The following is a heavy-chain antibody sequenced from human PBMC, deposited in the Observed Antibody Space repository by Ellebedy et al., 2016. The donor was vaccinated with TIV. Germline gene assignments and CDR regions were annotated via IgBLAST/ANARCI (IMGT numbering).Heavy chain of an antibody. J-gene: IGHJ4*02. D-gene: IGHD2-21*01. V-gene: IGHV1-46*01. Sequence: AASVKVSCKASGYTFTSYYMHWVRQAPGQGLEWMGIINPSGGSTSYAQKFQGRVTMTRDTSTSTVYMELSSLRSDDPAVYYCARDNAKMRGIYPDWGQGTLVTVSS. CDR1: GYTFTSYY. CDR2: INPSGGST. CDR3: ARDNAKMRGIYPD.